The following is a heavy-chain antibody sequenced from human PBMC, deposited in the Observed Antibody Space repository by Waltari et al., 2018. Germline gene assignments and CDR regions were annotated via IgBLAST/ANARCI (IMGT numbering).Heavy chain of an antibody. V-gene: IGHV3-72*01. CDR1: GFSFSDHY. CDR3: ARGYCVSNSCYCGDS. J-gene: IGHJ4*02. Sequence: EVQLVESGGGLVQPGGSLRLSCAASGFSFSDHYMDWVRQPPGKGLEWVARIRDKAKSYTLEYAASVKGRFIISRDDSMNSLYLQMNNLKTEDTAMYFCARGYCVSNSCYCGDSWGQGTLVTVSS. CDR2: IRDKAKSYTL. D-gene: IGHD2-2*01.